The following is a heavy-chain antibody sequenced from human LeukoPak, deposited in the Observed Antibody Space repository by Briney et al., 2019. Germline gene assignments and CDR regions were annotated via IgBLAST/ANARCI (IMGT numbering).Heavy chain of an antibody. CDR1: GGSLSGYY. D-gene: IGHD3-10*01. CDR2: INHSGRT. CDR3: ARGLYYTPDY. Sequence: PSETLSLTCAISGGSLSGYYWTWIRQPPGKGLEWIGDINHSGRTNYNPSLKSRVTISVVTSKNQFSLTLSSVTAADTAVYYCARGLYYTPDYWGQGTLVTVSS. J-gene: IGHJ4*02. V-gene: IGHV4-34*01.